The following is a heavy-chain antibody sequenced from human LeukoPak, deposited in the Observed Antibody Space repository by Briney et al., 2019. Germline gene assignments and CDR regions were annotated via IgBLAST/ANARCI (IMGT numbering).Heavy chain of an antibody. D-gene: IGHD6-19*01. J-gene: IGHJ4*02. CDR1: GYTFTSYD. CDR2: MNPNSSNT. V-gene: IGHV1-8*01. CDR3: ARLIAVAGTGLRDY. Sequence: ASVKVSCKASGYTFTSYDINWVRQATGQGLEWMGWMNPNSSNTGYAQKFQGRVTMTRNTSISTAYMELSSLRSEDTAVYYCARLIAVAGTGLRDYWGQGTLVTVSS.